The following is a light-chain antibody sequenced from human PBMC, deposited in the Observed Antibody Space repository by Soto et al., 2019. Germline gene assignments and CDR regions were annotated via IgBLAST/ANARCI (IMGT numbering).Light chain of an antibody. CDR3: MQAKHWPFT. Sequence: DVVMTQSPLSLPVTLGQPASISCKSTQGLVYSDGNIYLNWFHQRPGQSPRRLIHKISDRDSGVPDRFSGSGSGTDFTLEISRVEAEDVGIYYCMQAKHWPFTFGQGTKLEIK. J-gene: IGKJ2*01. CDR2: KIS. V-gene: IGKV2-30*01. CDR1: QGLVYSDGNIY.